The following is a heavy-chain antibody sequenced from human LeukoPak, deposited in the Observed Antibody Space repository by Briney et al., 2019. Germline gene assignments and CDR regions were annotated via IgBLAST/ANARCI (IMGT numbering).Heavy chain of an antibody. V-gene: IGHV3-30*04. CDR3: ARAEGYGGELDS. J-gene: IGHJ4*02. CDR2: IPYDGSNK. D-gene: IGHD4-23*01. CDR1: GFTFSTYA. Sequence: GRSLRLSCAASGFTFSTYAMHWVRQAPGKGLEWVAVIPYDGSNKHYADSVKGRFTISRENSKNRLYLQMNSLRAEDTAVYYCARAEGYGGELDSWGQGTLVTVSS.